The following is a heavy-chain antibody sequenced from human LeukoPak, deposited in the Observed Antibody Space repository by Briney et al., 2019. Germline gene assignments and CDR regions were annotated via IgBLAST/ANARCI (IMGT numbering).Heavy chain of an antibody. Sequence: PSETLSLACAVYGGSFSGYYWSWIRQPPGKGLEWIGEINHSGSTNYNPSLKSRVTISVDTSKNQFSLKLSSVTAADTAVYYCARGLGSGWYGAFGYWGQGTLVTVSS. CDR2: INHSGST. CDR1: GGSFSGYY. J-gene: IGHJ4*02. V-gene: IGHV4-34*01. CDR3: ARGLGSGWYGAFGY. D-gene: IGHD6-19*01.